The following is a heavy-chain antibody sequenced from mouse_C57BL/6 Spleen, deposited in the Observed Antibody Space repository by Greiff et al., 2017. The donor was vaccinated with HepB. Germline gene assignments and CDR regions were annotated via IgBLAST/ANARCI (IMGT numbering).Heavy chain of an antibody. CDR2: IDPNSGGT. Sequence: QVQLKQPGAELVKPGASVKLSCKASGYTFTSYWMHWVKQRPGRGLEWIGRIDPNSGGTKYNEKFKSKATLTVDKPSSTAYMQLSSLTSEDSAVYYCARAYGNYEAWFAYWGQGTLVTVSA. V-gene: IGHV1-72*01. D-gene: IGHD2-1*01. CDR1: GYTFTSYW. CDR3: ARAYGNYEAWFAY. J-gene: IGHJ3*01.